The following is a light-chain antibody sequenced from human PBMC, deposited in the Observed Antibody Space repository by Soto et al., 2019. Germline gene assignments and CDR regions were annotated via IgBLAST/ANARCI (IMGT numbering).Light chain of an antibody. CDR2: DVS. V-gene: IGLV2-14*03. J-gene: IGLJ2*01. CDR1: SSDVGAYNY. Sequence: QSALTQPASVSGSPGQSITISCTGTSSDVGAYNYVSWYQQHPGKAPKLMIFDVSNRPSGVSDRFSGSKSGNTASLTISGLQAEDDADYYCCSYTTSDTLVFGGGTQLTVL. CDR3: CSYTTSDTLV.